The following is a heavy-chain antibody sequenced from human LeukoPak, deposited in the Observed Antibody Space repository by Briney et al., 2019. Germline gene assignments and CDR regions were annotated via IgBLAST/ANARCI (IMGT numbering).Heavy chain of an antibody. D-gene: IGHD3-10*01. J-gene: IGHJ5*02. CDR2: IDWDDDK. CDR3: ARTTFEYGSGSYYYNWFDP. V-gene: IGHV2-70*01. Sequence: SGPTLVNPTQTLTLTCTFSGFSLSTSGMCVSWIRQPPGKALEWLALIDWDDDKYYSTSLKTRLTISKDTSKNQVVLTMTNMDPVDTATYYCARTTFEYGSGSYYYNWFDPWGQGTLVTVSS. CDR1: GFSLSTSGMC.